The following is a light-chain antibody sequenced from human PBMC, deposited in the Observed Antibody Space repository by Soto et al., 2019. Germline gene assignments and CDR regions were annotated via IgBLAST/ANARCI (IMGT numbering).Light chain of an antibody. CDR2: EVS. CDR1: SSDVGSYDY. CDR3: SSYAGSSTYV. Sequence: QSALIQPPSVSGSPGQSVTISCTGTSSDVGSYDYVSWYQQHPGKAPKLMIYEVSKRPSGVPDRFSGSKSGNTASLTVSGLQAEDEADYYCSSYAGSSTYVFGTGTKLTVL. V-gene: IGLV2-8*01. J-gene: IGLJ1*01.